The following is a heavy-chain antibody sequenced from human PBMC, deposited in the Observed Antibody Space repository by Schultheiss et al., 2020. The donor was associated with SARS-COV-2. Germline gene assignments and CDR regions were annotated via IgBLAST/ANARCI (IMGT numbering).Heavy chain of an antibody. CDR2: ISSSSSYI. D-gene: IGHD6-13*01. CDR1: GFTFSSYS. J-gene: IGHJ4*02. V-gene: IGHV3-21*01. Sequence: GGSLRLSCAASGFTFSSYSMNWVRQAPGKGLEWVSSISSSSSYIYYADSVKGRFTISRDNAKNSLYLQMNSLRAEDTAVYYCASGYSISWYGAGFDYWGQGTLVTVSS. CDR3: ASGYSISWYGAGFDY.